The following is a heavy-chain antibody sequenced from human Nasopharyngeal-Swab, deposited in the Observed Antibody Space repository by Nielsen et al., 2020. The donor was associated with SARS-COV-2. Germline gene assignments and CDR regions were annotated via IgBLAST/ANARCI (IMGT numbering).Heavy chain of an antibody. CDR3: AKDPVGYVPLYYFDY. Sequence: VRQAPGKGLEYVSAISSNGGSTYYADSVKGRFTISRDNSKNTLYLQMSSLRAEDTAVYYCAKDPVGYVPLYYFDYWGQGTLVTVSS. D-gene: IGHD5-12*01. CDR2: ISSNGGST. J-gene: IGHJ4*02. V-gene: IGHV3-64D*06.